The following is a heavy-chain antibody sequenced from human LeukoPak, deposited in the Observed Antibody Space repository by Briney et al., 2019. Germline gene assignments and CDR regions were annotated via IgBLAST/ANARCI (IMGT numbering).Heavy chain of an antibody. Sequence: SETLSLTCTVSGGSISSYYWSWIRQPPGKGLEWIGYIYYSGSTNYNPSLKSRVTISVDTSKNQFSLKLSSVTAADTAVYYCASEPLGYCSSTSCSLNYMDVWGKGTTVTVSS. CDR3: ASEPLGYCSSTSCSLNYMDV. V-gene: IGHV4-59*01. CDR2: IYYSGST. D-gene: IGHD2-2*01. CDR1: GGSISSYY. J-gene: IGHJ6*03.